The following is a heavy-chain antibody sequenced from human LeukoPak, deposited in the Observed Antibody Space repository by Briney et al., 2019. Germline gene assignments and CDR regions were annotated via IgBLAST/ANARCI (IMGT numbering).Heavy chain of an antibody. J-gene: IGHJ4*02. V-gene: IGHV4-39*01. CDR2: IYYSGST. Sequence: SETLSLTCTVSGGSISSSSYYWGWIRQPPGKGLEWIGSIYYSGSTYYNPSLKSRVTISVDTSKNQFSLKLSSVTAADTAVYYCARKSRGSGSYYKSQNYFDYWGQGTLVTVSS. CDR1: GGSISSSSYY. CDR3: ARKSRGSGSYYKSQNYFDY. D-gene: IGHD3-10*01.